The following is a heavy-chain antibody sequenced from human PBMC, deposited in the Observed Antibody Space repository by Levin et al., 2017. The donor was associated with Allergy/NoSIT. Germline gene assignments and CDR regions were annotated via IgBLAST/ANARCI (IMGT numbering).Heavy chain of an antibody. V-gene: IGHV1-69*13. CDR2: IIPIFGTA. D-gene: IGHD3-22*01. CDR1: GGTFSSYA. J-gene: IGHJ4*02. Sequence: SVKVSCKASGGTFSSYAISWVRQAPGQGLEWMGGIIPIFGTANYAQKFQGRVTITADESTSTAYMELSSLRSEDTAVYYCASNGDYYDSSGYLDYWGQGTLVTVSS. CDR3: ASNGDYYDSSGYLDY.